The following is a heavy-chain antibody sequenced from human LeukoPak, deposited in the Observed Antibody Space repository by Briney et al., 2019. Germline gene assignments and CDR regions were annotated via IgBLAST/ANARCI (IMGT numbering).Heavy chain of an antibody. CDR1: GFTFSNHAM. CDR2: IYRSGST. Sequence: GSLRLSCAASGFTFSNHAMSWVRQPPGKGLEWIGEIYRSGSTNYNPSLKSRVTISVDKSKNQFSLKLSSVTAADTAVYYCARDIAGRNYYYGMDVWGQGTMVTVSS. J-gene: IGHJ6*02. V-gene: IGHV4-4*02. CDR3: ARDIAGRNYYYGMDV. D-gene: IGHD1-14*01.